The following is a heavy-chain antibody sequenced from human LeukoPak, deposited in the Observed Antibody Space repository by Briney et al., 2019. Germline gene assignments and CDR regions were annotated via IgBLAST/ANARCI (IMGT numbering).Heavy chain of an antibody. CDR1: GITFSNYG. D-gene: IGHD1-1*01. Sequence: GKSLRLSCAASGITFSNYGMHWVRQAPGKGLEWVALISYDGVNKYYADSVKGRFTISRDNSKNTLYLRMNSLRVEDTALYYCAKLRELVTYYYYYGLDVWGQGTTVTVSS. V-gene: IGHV3-30*18. J-gene: IGHJ6*02. CDR2: ISYDGVNK. CDR3: AKLRELVTYYYYYGLDV.